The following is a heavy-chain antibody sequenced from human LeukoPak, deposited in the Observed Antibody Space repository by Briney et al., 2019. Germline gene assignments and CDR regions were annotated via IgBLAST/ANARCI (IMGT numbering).Heavy chain of an antibody. CDR2: MNPNSGNT. CDR3: ARVPIAARQTVDY. D-gene: IGHD6-6*01. J-gene: IGHJ4*01. V-gene: IGHV1-8*01. Sequence: ASVKVSCKASGYTFTSYDINWVRQATGQGLEWMGWMNPNSGNTGYAQKFQGRVTMTRNTSISTAYMELSSLRSEDTAVYYCARVPIAARQTVDYWGQGTLVTVSS. CDR1: GYTFTSYD.